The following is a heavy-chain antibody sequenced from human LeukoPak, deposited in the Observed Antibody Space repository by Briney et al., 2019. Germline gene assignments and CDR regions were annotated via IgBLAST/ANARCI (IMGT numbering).Heavy chain of an antibody. D-gene: IGHD5-18*01. V-gene: IGHV4-39*07. J-gene: IGHJ6*03. CDR2: MYYSGST. CDR3: ARRGGYSYGYPPYYYYYYMDV. CDR1: GGSISSSSYY. Sequence: SETLSLTCTVSGGSISSSSYYWGWIRQPPGKGLEWIGSMYYSGSTNYNPSLKSRVTISVDTSKNQFSLKLSSVTAADTAVYYCARRGGYSYGYPPYYYYYYMDVWGKGTTVTISS.